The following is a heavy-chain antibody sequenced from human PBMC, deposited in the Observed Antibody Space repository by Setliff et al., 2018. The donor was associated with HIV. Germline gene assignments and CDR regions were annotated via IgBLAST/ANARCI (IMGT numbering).Heavy chain of an antibody. CDR3: ATHTLNNAFDT. D-gene: IGHD3-16*01. J-gene: IGHJ3*02. V-gene: IGHV5-51*01. CDR1: GYYFTTFW. Sequence: PGESLKISCKGSGYYFTTFWIAWVRQMPGKGLEWRGFIYPGDSHTTYSPSFPGQVTISVDTSVSTVYLQWSSLKASDTAMYCCATHTLNNAFDTWGLGTMVTVSS. CDR2: IYPGDSHT.